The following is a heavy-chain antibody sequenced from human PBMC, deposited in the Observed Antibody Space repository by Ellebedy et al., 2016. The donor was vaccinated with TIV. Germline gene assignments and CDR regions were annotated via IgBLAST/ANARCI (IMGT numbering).Heavy chain of an antibody. J-gene: IGHJ5*02. CDR3: AARRIYGSGSYSFDP. Sequence: PSETLSLTCTVSGGSIRSYYWSRIRQPAEKGLEWIGGIYASGSTDYKPSLKSRVTMSVDTSKSQFSLRLTSVTAADTAVYYCAARRIYGSGSYSFDPWGQGTLVIVSS. D-gene: IGHD3-10*01. CDR2: IYASGST. CDR1: GGSIRSYY. V-gene: IGHV4-4*07.